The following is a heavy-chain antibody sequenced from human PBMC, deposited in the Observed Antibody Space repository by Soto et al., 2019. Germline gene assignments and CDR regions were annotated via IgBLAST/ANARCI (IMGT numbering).Heavy chain of an antibody. CDR2: ISSSSSYI. CDR3: AGDYDFWSGYSETHISSADY. CDR1: GFTFSSYS. Sequence: GGSLRLSCAASGFTFSSYSMNWVRQAPGKGLEWVSSISSSSSYIYYADSVKGRFTISRDNAKNSLYLQMNSLRAEDTAVYYCAGDYDFWSGYSETHISSADYWGQGTLVTVSS. J-gene: IGHJ4*02. D-gene: IGHD3-3*01. V-gene: IGHV3-21*01.